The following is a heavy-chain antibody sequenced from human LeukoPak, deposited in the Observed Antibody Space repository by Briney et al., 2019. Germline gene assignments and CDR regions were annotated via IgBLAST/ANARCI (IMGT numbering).Heavy chain of an antibody. CDR1: GDTVSSYSSA. CDR3: ARALRGRYSSSWHLDY. J-gene: IGHJ4*02. D-gene: IGHD6-13*01. CDR2: TYYRSKWYN. Sequence: SQTLSLTCVISGDTVSSYSSAWHWIRQSPSRGLEWLGRTYYRSKWYNDYAVPVKSRVTINPDTSKNQFSLHLTSVTPEDTAVYYCARALRGRYSSSWHLDYWGQGTLVTVSS. V-gene: IGHV6-1*01.